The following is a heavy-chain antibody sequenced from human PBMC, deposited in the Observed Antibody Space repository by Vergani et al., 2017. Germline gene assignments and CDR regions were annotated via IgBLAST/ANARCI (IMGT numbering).Heavy chain of an antibody. CDR3: ARPACTSCLFDY. Sequence: EVQLVESGGGLVQPGGSLRLSCAASGFTFSTYDMHWVRQATGKGLEWVSAIGTAGDTYYPGSVKGRFTISRDNAKNSLYLQMNSLRAEDTAVYYCARPACTSCLFDYWGQGTLVTVSS. J-gene: IGHJ4*02. CDR1: GFTFSTYD. D-gene: IGHD2-2*01. V-gene: IGHV3-13*01. CDR2: IGTAGDT.